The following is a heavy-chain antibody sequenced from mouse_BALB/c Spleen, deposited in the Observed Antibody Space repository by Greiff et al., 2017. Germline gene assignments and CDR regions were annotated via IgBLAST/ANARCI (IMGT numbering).Heavy chain of an antibody. J-gene: IGHJ4*01. CDR1: GFTFSSFG. V-gene: IGHV5-17*02. D-gene: IGHD1-1*01. CDR2: ISSGSSTI. CDR3: ARAYYPYAMDY. Sequence: EVKVVESGGGLVQPGGSRKLSCAASGFTFSSFGMHWVRQAPEKGLEWVAYISSGSSTIYYADTVKGRFTISRDNPKNTLFLQMTSLRSEDTAMYYCARAYYPYAMDYWGQGTSVTVSS.